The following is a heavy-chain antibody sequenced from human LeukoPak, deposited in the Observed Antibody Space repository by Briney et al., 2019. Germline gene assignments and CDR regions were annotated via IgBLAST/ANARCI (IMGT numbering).Heavy chain of an antibody. CDR2: VNSDGSRT. CDR1: GFTFSSHW. Sequence: SGGSLRLSCVASGFTFSSHWMHWVRQAPGSGLVWVSRVNSDGSRTSYADSVKGRFTISRDNAKNTLYLQMNSLRAEDMAVYYCARERQYDMDVWGQGTTVTVSS. V-gene: IGHV3-74*01. J-gene: IGHJ6*02. CDR3: ARERQYDMDV.